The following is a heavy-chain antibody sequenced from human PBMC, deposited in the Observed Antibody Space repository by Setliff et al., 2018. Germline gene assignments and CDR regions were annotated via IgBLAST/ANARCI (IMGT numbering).Heavy chain of an antibody. J-gene: IGHJ6*02. CDR2: IYYSGST. D-gene: IGHD3-22*01. V-gene: IGHV4-59*11. CDR3: ARGFGYYYDSSGYYFHYGMDV. Sequence: SSETLSLTCTVSGGSISSHYWSWIRQPPGKGLEWIGSIYYSGSTNYNPSLKSRVTISVDTSKNQFSLKLSSVTAADTAVYYCARGFGYYYDSSGYYFHYGMDVWGQGTTVTVSS. CDR1: GGSISSHY.